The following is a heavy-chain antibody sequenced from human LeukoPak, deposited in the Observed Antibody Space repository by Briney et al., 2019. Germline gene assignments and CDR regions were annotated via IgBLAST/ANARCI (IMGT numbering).Heavy chain of an antibody. CDR3: ASSRLRRFDP. CDR1: GGSVSSGSYY. V-gene: IGHV4-61*01. D-gene: IGHD6-25*01. CDR2: IYYSGST. J-gene: IGHJ5*02. Sequence: PSETLSLTCTVSGGSVSSGSYYWSWIRQPPGKGLEWIGYIYYSGSTNYNPSLKSRVTISVDTSKNQFSLKLSSVTAADTAVYYCASSRLRRFDPWGQGTLVTVSS.